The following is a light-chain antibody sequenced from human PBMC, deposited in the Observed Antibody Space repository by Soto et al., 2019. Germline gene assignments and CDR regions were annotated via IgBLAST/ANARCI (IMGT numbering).Light chain of an antibody. Sequence: QSVLTQPRSVSGSPGQSVTISCTGTSSDVGGYNYVSWYQQHPGKAPKVIIYDVSKRPSGVPDRFSGSKSGSTASLTISGLQAEDESDYYCSSFAGRSTLVFCGGTKLTVL. J-gene: IGLJ2*01. CDR3: SSFAGRSTLV. V-gene: IGLV2-11*01. CDR2: DVS. CDR1: SSDVGGYNY.